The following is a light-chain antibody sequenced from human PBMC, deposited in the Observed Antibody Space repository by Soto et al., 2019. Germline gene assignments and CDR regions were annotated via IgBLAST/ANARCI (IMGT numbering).Light chain of an antibody. Sequence: EIVMTQSPATLSVSPGERATLSCRASQSVSINLAWYQQKPGQAPRLLIYSASTRATGIPARFSGSGSGTEFTLTISSLQSEDVAVYYCQHFNNWPPLFGQGTKVDI. J-gene: IGKJ1*01. V-gene: IGKV3-15*01. CDR3: QHFNNWPPL. CDR1: QSVSIN. CDR2: SAS.